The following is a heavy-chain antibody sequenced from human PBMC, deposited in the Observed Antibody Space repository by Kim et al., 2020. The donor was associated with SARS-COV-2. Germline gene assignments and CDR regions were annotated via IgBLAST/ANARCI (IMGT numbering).Heavy chain of an antibody. D-gene: IGHD4-17*01. CDR1: GFTLSSYW. CDR3: VRGDYGTGGY. Sequence: GGSLRLSCAASGFTLSSYWMHWVRQAPGKGLVWVSPINRDGSRTNYADSVKGRFTISRDNAKNTLYLQMNSLRAEDTAVYYCVRGDYGTGGYCGRGTLVTVAS. J-gene: IGHJ4*01. CDR2: INRDGSRT. V-gene: IGHV3-74*01.